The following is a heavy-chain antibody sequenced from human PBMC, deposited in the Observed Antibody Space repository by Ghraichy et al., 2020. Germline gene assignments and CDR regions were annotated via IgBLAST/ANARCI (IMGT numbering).Heavy chain of an antibody. Sequence: ESLNISCAVSGDSISKSHWWSWVRQPPGRGLEWIGEIYRGGTTAYSPSLNSRVTISLDESKSQFSLHLSSLTAADTAVYFCARRASGGTSYVYYFDYWGQGTLVTVSS. CDR1: GDSISKSHW. D-gene: IGHD3-10*01. J-gene: IGHJ4*02. CDR2: IYRGGTT. V-gene: IGHV4-4*01. CDR3: ARRASGGTSYVYYFDY.